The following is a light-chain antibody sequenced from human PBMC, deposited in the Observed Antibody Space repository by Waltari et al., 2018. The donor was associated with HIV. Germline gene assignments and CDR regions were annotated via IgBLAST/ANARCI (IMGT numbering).Light chain of an antibody. CDR2: EDN. V-gene: IGLV6-57*01. CDR1: SGRIASTY. Sequence: NFMLTQPHSVSESPGKTVTISCTRTSGRIASTYVQCHQQRPGSSPTTVIYEDNQRPSGVPDRFSGSIDSSSNSASLTISGLKTEDEADYYCQSYDSSNHVVFGGGTKLTVL. J-gene: IGLJ2*01. CDR3: QSYDSSNHVV.